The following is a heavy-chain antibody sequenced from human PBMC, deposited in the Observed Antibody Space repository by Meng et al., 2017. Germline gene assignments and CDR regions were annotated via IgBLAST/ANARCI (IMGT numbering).Heavy chain of an antibody. D-gene: IGHD3-22*01. J-gene: IGHJ4*02. CDR3: ARGDYDSSEGFDY. CDR1: GFTFSSYA. CDR2: ISYDGSNK. Sequence: GESLKISCAASGFTFSSYAMHWVRQAPGKGLEWVADISYDGSNKYYADSVKGRFTISRDNSKNTLYLQMNSLRAEDTAVYYCARGDYDSSEGFDYWGQGTLVTVYS. V-gene: IGHV3-30*04.